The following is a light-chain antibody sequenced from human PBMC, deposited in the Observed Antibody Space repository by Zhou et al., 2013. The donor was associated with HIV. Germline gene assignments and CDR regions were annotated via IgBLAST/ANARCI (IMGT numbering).Light chain of an antibody. CDR1: QSVTSNF. CDR3: QQYGSSPSYT. J-gene: IGKJ2*01. Sequence: EFVLTQSPGTLSLSPGERATLSCRTSQSVTSNFLAWYQQKPGQAPRLLIYGASSRATGIPDRFSGSGSGTDFTLTISRLEPEDFAVYFCQQYGSSPSYTFGQGTKVEIK. V-gene: IGKV3-20*01. CDR2: GAS.